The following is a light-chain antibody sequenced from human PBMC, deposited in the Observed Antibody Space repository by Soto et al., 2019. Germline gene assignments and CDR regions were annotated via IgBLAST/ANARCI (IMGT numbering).Light chain of an antibody. V-gene: IGKV3-20*01. CDR1: QSVRSSY. J-gene: IGKJ2*01. CDR3: QQYGSLPYT. CDR2: GAS. Sequence: EIVLTQSPDTLSLSPGERATLSCRASQSVRSSYLAWYHHKAGQAPTLLIYGASSRATGIPDRFNGSGSGTDFTLTISRLEPEDFAVYYCQQYGSLPYTFGQGTKLEIK.